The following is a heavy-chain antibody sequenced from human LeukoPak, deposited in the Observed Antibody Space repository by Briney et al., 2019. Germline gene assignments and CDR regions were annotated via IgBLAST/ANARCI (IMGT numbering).Heavy chain of an antibody. CDR3: ARPVGYSSSWNPDDAFDI. CDR2: ISSSSSYI. Sequence: PGGSLRLSCAASGFTFSSYSMNWVRQAPGKGLERVSSISSSSSYIYYADSVKGRFTISRDNAKNSLYLQMNSLRAEDTAVYYCARPVGYSSSWNPDDAFDIWGQGTMVTVSS. CDR1: GFTFSSYS. V-gene: IGHV3-21*01. D-gene: IGHD6-13*01. J-gene: IGHJ3*02.